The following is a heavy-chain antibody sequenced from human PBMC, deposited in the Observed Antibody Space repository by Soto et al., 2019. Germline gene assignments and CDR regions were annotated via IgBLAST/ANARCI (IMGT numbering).Heavy chain of an antibody. CDR3: ARAEPIVVVPAAVNWFDP. CDR1: GYTFTSYG. J-gene: IGHJ5*02. D-gene: IGHD2-2*01. V-gene: IGHV1-18*01. CDR2: ISAYNGNT. Sequence: ASVKVSCKASGYTFTSYGISWVRQAPGQGLEWMGWISAYNGNTNYAQKLQGRVTMTTDTSTSTAYMELRSLRSDDTAVYYCARAEPIVVVPAAVNWFDPWGQGTLVTVSS.